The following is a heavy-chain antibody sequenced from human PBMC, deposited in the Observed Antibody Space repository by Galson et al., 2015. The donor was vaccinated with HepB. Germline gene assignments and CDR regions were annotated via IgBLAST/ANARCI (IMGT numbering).Heavy chain of an antibody. D-gene: IGHD5-24*01. CDR1: GFTVSSNY. V-gene: IGHV3-53*01. CDR2: IYSGGST. CDR3: ASSGSVGDGYNFDY. J-gene: IGHJ4*02. Sequence: SLRLSCAASGFTVSSNYMSWVRQAPGKGLEWVSVIYSGGSTYYADSVKGRFTISRDNSKNTLYLQMNSLRAEDTAVYYCASSGSVGDGYNFDYWGQGTLVTVSS.